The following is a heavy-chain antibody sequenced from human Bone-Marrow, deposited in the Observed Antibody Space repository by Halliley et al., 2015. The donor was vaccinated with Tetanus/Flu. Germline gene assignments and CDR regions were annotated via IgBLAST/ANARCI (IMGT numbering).Heavy chain of an antibody. J-gene: IGHJ4*02. V-gene: IGHV3-43*02. CDR3: AKDRLYYDARDYYWGRFDY. Sequence: GDGVSTPYADSVKGRFTISRDNPKKSLYLQVSSLRSEDSALYYCAKDRLYYDARDYYWGRFDYWGQGTLVTVSS. D-gene: IGHD3-22*01. CDR2: GDGVST.